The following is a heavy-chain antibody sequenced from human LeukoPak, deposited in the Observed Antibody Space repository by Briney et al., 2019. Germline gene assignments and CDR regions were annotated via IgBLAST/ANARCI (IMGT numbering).Heavy chain of an antibody. Sequence: ASVEVSCKASGGTFSSYAISWVRQAPGQGLEWMGRIIPILGIANYAQKFQGRVTITADKSPSTAYMELSSLRSEDTAVYYCARDGEYSGYDYYYYYGMDVWGQGTTVTVSS. CDR2: IIPILGIA. V-gene: IGHV1-69*04. CDR3: ARDGEYSGYDYYYYYGMDV. J-gene: IGHJ6*02. CDR1: GGTFSSYA. D-gene: IGHD5-12*01.